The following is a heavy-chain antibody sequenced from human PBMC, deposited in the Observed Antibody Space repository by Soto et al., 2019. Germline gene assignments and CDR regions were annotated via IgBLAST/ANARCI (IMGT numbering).Heavy chain of an antibody. Sequence: SETLSLTCTVSGGSISSGGYYWSWIRQHPGKGLEWIGYIYYSGSTYYNPSLKSRVTISVDTSKNQFSLKLSSVTAADTAVYYCARVCGGDCHYGMDIWGQGTTVTVSS. CDR3: ARVCGGDCHYGMDI. D-gene: IGHD2-21*02. V-gene: IGHV4-31*03. J-gene: IGHJ6*02. CDR2: IYYSGST. CDR1: GGSISSGGYY.